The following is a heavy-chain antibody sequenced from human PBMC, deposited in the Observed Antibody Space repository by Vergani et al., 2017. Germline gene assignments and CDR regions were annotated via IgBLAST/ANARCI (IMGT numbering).Heavy chain of an antibody. Sequence: QVQLQESGPGLVKPSETLSLTCTVSGGSISSNWWSWVRQPPGKGLEWIGSIYYSGSTYYNPSLKSRVTISVDTSKNQFSLKLSSVTAADTAVYYCARGRDDSSGYYYYYYGMDVWGRGTTVTVSS. J-gene: IGHJ6*02. CDR3: ARGRDDSSGYYYYYYGMDV. D-gene: IGHD3-22*01. CDR1: GGSISSNW. CDR2: IYYSGST. V-gene: IGHV4-4*02.